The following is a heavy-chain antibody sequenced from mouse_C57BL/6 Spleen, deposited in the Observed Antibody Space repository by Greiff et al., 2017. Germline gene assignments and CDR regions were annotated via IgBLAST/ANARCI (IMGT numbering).Heavy chain of an antibody. D-gene: IGHD1-1*01. CDR1: GYTFPDYN. J-gene: IGHJ4*01. CDR2: ITPNNGGT. Sequence: EVKLQQSGPELVKPGASVKMSCKASGYTFPDYNMHWVKQSHGKSLEWNGYITPNNGGTSYNQKFKGKATLTVNKPTSQAYLGSRSLTAEASAVYYGARDDYGSSYVDYWGQGTSVTVSA. V-gene: IGHV1-22*01. CDR3: ARDDYGSSYVDY.